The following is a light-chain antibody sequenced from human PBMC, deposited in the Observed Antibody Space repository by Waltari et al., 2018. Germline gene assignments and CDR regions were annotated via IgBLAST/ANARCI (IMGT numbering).Light chain of an antibody. CDR1: SSNIGAGND. J-gene: IGLJ2*01. CDR2: GNS. Sequence: QSVLTPPPSVSGAPGQRVTISCTGRSSNIGAGNDFHWYQQLPGTAPKLLIYGNSNRPSGVPDRFSGSKSGTSASLAITGLQAEDEADYYCQSYDSSLSGGVFGGGTKLTVL. V-gene: IGLV1-40*01. CDR3: QSYDSSLSGGV.